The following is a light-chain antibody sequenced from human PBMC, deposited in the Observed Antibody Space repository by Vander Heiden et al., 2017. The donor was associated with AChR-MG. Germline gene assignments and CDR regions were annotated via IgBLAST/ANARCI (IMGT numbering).Light chain of an antibody. CDR3: QAWDSSTEV. J-gene: IGLJ2*01. V-gene: IGLV3-1*01. CDR2: EDT. Sequence: SYELTQPPSVSVSPGQTARITCSGDKLGDKYACWYQQKPGQSPVLVIYEDTKRPSGIPERFSGSNSGNTATLTISGTQAMDEADYYCQAWDSSTEVFGRGTKLTV. CDR1: KLGDKY.